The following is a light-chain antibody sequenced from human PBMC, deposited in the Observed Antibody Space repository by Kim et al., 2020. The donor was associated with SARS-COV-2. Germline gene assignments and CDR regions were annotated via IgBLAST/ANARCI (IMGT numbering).Light chain of an antibody. J-gene: IGLJ2*01. CDR1: SLRIFY. CDR3: NSRDSSGNHVV. Sequence: ALGQTSRITCLGDSLRIFYASWYQQKPGQARVLVFYGKSTRPSGIPDRFSGSSSGNTASLTITGAQAEDEADYCCNSRDSSGNHVVFGGGTQLTVL. CDR2: GKS. V-gene: IGLV3-19*01.